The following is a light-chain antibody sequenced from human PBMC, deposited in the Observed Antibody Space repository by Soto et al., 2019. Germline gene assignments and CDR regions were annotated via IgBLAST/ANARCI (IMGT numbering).Light chain of an antibody. J-gene: IGKJ4*01. CDR3: QQYDNWLLT. Sequence: IVMTQSPVTLSVSPGEIATLSCRASQSVSSNLAWYQQRPGQAPRLLMYAASTPATGIPARFSGSGSGTEFSLTISGLQSEDFVVYFCQQYDNWLLTFGGGTKVEMK. CDR2: AAS. V-gene: IGKV3-15*01. CDR1: QSVSSN.